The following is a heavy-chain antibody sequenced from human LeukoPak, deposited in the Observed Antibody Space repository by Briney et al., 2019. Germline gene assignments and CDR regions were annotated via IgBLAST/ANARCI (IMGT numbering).Heavy chain of an antibody. V-gene: IGHV4-38-2*02. CDR2: IYHGGST. CDR1: GYSISSGYY. CDR3: ARDSVDFWSGCYDY. Sequence: KPSETLSLTCTVSGYSISSGYYWGWIRQPPGKGLEWIGSIYHGGSTYYNPSLKSRVTISVDTSKNQFSLKLSSVTAADTAVYYCARDSVDFWSGCYDYWGQGTLVTVSS. J-gene: IGHJ4*02. D-gene: IGHD3-3*01.